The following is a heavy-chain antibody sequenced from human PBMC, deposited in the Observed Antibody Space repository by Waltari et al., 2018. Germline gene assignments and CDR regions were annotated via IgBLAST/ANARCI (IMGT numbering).Heavy chain of an antibody. Sequence: EVQLVESGGGLVQPGGSLRLSCAASGFTFSSYWMSWVRQAPGKGLEWVANIKQDGSEKYYVDSVKGRFTISRDNAKNSLYLQMNSLRAEDTAVYYCARPYYDFWSGYFDYWGQGTLVTVSS. V-gene: IGHV3-7*01. J-gene: IGHJ4*02. CDR1: GFTFSSYW. D-gene: IGHD3-3*01. CDR2: IKQDGSEK. CDR3: ARPYYDFWSGYFDY.